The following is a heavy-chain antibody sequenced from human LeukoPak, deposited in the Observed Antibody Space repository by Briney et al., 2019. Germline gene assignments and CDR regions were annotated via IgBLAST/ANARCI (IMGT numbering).Heavy chain of an antibody. CDR2: IYYSGST. Sequence: NPSETLSLTCTVSGGSISSSSYYWGWIRQPPGKGLEWIGSIYYSGSTYYNPSLKSRVTISVDTSKNQFSLKLSSVTAADTAVYYCMGSPGLYNWFDPWGQGTLVTVSS. CDR1: GGSISSSSYY. V-gene: IGHV4-39*01. J-gene: IGHJ5*02. D-gene: IGHD3-10*01. CDR3: MGSPGLYNWFDP.